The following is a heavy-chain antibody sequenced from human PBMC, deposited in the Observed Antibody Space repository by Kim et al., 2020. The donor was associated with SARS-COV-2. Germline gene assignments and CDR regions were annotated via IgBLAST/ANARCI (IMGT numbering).Heavy chain of an antibody. D-gene: IGHD1-26*01. CDR3: AKDGGSYTYYYYGMDV. V-gene: IGHV3-30*18. J-gene: IGHJ6*02. Sequence: GGSLRLSCAASGFTFSSYGMHWVRQAPGKGLEWVAVISYDGSNKYYADSVKGRFTISRDNSKNTLYLQMNSLRAEDTAVYYCAKDGGSYTYYYYGMDVWGQGTTVTVS. CDR2: ISYDGSNK. CDR1: GFTFSSYG.